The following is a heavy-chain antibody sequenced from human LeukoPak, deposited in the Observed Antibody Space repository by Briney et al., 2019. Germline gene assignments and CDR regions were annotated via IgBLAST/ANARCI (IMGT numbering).Heavy chain of an antibody. D-gene: IGHD6-13*01. Sequence: PGGSLRLSCAASGFTFSSYAMSWVRQAPGKGLEWVSAISGSGGSTYYADSVKGRFTISRDNSKNTLYLQMNSLRAEDTAVYYCAKDRTSEQQLPDQGDYWGQGTLVTVSS. V-gene: IGHV3-23*01. CDR3: AKDRTSEQQLPDQGDY. J-gene: IGHJ4*02. CDR1: GFTFSSYA. CDR2: ISGSGGST.